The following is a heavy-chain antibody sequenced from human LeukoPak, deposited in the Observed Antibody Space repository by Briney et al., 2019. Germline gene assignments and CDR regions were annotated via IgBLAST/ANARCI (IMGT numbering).Heavy chain of an antibody. Sequence: GESLQISCQGFGYTFSTYWIGWVRQLPGKGLEWMGTIYPADSASTYSPSFQGQVTMSADKSISTAFLQWSSLKASDTAVYYCARRVPVAGSVGFDYWGQGTLVIVSS. CDR3: ARRVPVAGSVGFDY. J-gene: IGHJ4*02. CDR1: GYTFSTYW. D-gene: IGHD6-19*01. V-gene: IGHV5-51*01. CDR2: IYPADSAS.